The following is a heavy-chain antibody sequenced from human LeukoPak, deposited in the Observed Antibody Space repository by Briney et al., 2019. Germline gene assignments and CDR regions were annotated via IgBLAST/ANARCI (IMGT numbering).Heavy chain of an antibody. D-gene: IGHD6-19*01. CDR2: IIPIFGTA. CDR1: GGTFSSYA. J-gene: IGHJ4*02. V-gene: IGHV1-69*13. Sequence: PGASVKIYCKASGGTFSSYAISWVRQAPGQGLEWMGGIIPIFGTANYAQKFQGRVTITAGESTSTAYMELSSLRSEDTAVYYCASCCSDLSSGWYADYWGQGTLVTVSS. CDR3: ASCCSDLSSGWYADY.